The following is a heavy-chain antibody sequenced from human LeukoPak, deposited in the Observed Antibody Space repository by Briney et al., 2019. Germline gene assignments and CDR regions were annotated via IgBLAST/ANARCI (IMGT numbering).Heavy chain of an antibody. D-gene: IGHD3-10*01. J-gene: IGHJ6*03. CDR1: GSTFSSYA. V-gene: IGHV1-69*05. Sequence: SVKVSCKASGSTFSSYAISWVRQAPGQALEWIGGIIPIFGTANYAQKFQGRVTITTDESTSTAYMELSSLRSEDTAVYYCASGPPAGVYYYYYMDVWGKGTTVTVSS. CDR2: IIPIFGTA. CDR3: ASGPPAGVYYYYYMDV.